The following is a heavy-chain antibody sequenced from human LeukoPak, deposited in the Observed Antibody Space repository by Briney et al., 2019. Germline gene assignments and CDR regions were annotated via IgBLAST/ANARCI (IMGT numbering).Heavy chain of an antibody. V-gene: IGHV4-34*01. J-gene: IGHJ4*02. CDR3: ARGPGSTRDY. CDR1: GGSFSGYY. Sequence: SETLSLTCAVYGGSFSGYYWSWIRQPPGKGLEWIGEINHSGSTNYNPSLKSRVTISVDTSKNQISLKLSSVTAADTAVYYCARGPGSTRDYWGQGTLVTVSS. D-gene: IGHD1-14*01. CDR2: INHSGST.